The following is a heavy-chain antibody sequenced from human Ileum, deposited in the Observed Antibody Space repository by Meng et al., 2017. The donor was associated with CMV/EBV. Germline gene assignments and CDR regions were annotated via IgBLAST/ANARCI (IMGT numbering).Heavy chain of an antibody. Sequence: GGSLRLSCTVSGLTFGDYANYFMSWARQAPGKGLEWVGFIRSKAYGGTTEYAASVSGRFTISRDDSRSIAYLQMNNLKTEDTAVYYCSRAPGGSCSSTYCYPNDWGQGTRVTVSS. CDR1: GLTFGDYA. D-gene: IGHD2-2*01. J-gene: IGHJ4*02. CDR3: SRAPGGSCSSTYCYPND. CDR2: IRSKAYGGTT. V-gene: IGHV3-49*04.